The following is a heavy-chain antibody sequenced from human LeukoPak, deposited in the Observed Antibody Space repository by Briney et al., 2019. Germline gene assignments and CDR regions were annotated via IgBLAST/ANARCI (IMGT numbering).Heavy chain of an antibody. V-gene: IGHV4-39*01. J-gene: IGHJ4*02. CDR2: IYYSGST. CDR3: ARLSGSRRGYSYGKLPFDY. Sequence: PSETLSLTCTVSGGSISSSSYYWGWIRQPPGKGLEWIGSIYYSGSTYYNPSLKSRVTISVDTSKNQFSLKLSSVTAADTAVYYCARLSGSRRGYSYGKLPFDYWGQGTLVTVSS. CDR1: GGSISSSSYY. D-gene: IGHD5-18*01.